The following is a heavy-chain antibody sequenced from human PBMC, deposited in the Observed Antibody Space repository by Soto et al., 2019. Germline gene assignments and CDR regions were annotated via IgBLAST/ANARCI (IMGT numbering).Heavy chain of an antibody. D-gene: IGHD2-2*01. CDR2: INPETGGT. CDR3: ARERYQVISDGMDV. CDR1: GYTFTGYY. Sequence: QVQLVQSGADVKTPGASVRVSCKASGYTFTGYYVHWVREAPGQGLEWMGWINPETGGTSYAQKCQGRVTLSRDTSINTAYLELSRLRFDDAAVYFCARERYQVISDGMDVWGQGTTVTVSS. J-gene: IGHJ6*02. V-gene: IGHV1-2*02.